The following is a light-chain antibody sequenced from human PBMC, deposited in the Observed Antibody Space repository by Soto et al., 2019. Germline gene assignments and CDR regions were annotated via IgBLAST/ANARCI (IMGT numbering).Light chain of an antibody. V-gene: IGLV1-44*01. J-gene: IGLJ2*01. CDR2: SNN. CDR1: SSNIGSNT. Sequence: QPVLTQPPSASGTPGQRVTISCSGSSSNIGSNTVNWYQQLPGTAPKLLIYSNNQRPSGVPDRFSGSKSGTSASPAISGLQSEDEDDYYCAAWDDSLHGPVFGGGTQLTVL. CDR3: AAWDDSLHGPV.